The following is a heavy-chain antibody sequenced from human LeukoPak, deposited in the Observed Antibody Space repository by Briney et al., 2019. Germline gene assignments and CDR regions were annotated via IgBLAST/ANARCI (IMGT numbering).Heavy chain of an antibody. J-gene: IGHJ4*02. CDR2: ISSSSSYI. D-gene: IGHD2-2*01. Sequence: GGSLRLSCTVSGFTVSSNSMSWVRQAPGKGLEWVSSISSSSSYIYYADSVKGRFTISRDNAKNSLYLQMNSLRAEDTAVYYCARFSGGYCSSTSCHDYWGQGTLVTVSS. CDR1: GFTVSSNS. CDR3: ARFSGGYCSSTSCHDY. V-gene: IGHV3-21*01.